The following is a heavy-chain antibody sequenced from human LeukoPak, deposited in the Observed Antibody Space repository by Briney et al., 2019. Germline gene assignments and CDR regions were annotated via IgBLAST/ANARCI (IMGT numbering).Heavy chain of an antibody. D-gene: IGHD1-26*01. CDR2: INHSGST. V-gene: IGHV4-34*01. J-gene: IGHJ4*02. Sequence: SWVRQAPGKGLEWIGEINHSGSTNYNPSLKSRVTISVDTSKNQFSLKLSSVTAADTAVYYCARRFGIVGASFDYWGQGTLVTVSS. CDR3: ARRFGIVGASFDY.